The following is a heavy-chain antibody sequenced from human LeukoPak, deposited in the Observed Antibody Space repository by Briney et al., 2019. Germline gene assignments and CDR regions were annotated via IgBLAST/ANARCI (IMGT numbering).Heavy chain of an antibody. CDR2: IYHSGST. J-gene: IGHJ6*02. D-gene: IGHD6-13*01. CDR1: VGSISSGGYS. CDR3: ARASSSWSDYYYGMDV. V-gene: IGHV4-30-2*01. Sequence: SETLSLTCAVSVGSISSGGYSWRWIRQPPGKGLEWIGYIYHSGSTYYNPSLKSRVTISVDRSKNQFSLKLSSVTAADTAVYYCARASSSWSDYYYGMDVWGHGTTVTVSS.